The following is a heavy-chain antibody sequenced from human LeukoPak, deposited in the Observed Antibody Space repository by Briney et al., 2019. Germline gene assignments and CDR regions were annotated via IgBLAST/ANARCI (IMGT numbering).Heavy chain of an antibody. D-gene: IGHD3-10*01. Sequence: ASVKASCKASGYTFTGYYMHWVRQAPGQGLEWMGWINPNSGGTNYAQKFQGRVTMTRDTSISTAYMELSRLRSDDTAVYYCARGKRILWFGELSYPNDYWGQGTLVTVSS. CDR3: ARGKRILWFGELSYPNDY. J-gene: IGHJ4*02. CDR1: GYTFTGYY. CDR2: INPNSGGT. V-gene: IGHV1-2*02.